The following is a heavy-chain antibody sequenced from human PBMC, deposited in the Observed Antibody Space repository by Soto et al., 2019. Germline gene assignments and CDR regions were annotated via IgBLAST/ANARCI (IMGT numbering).Heavy chain of an antibody. V-gene: IGHV1-2*02. CDR2: INPNSGCT. CDR1: GYTFTVYY. J-gene: IGHJ4*02. D-gene: IGHD2-21*02. Sequence: ASGKVSCKASGYTFTVYYMQWARQAPGQGLEWMGWINPNSGCTNYAQKFQVRVTMTRDTSISTAYMELSRLISDDTAVYYCARDILLAYRGGDCYTFDYWGQGTMVTGS. CDR3: ARDILLAYRGGDCYTFDY.